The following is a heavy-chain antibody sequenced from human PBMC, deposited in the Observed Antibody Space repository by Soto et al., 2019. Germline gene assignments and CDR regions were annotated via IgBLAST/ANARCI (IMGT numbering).Heavy chain of an antibody. CDR1: GGSISSYY. V-gene: IGHV4-59*01. D-gene: IGHD6-13*01. J-gene: IGHJ6*03. CDR2: IYYSGST. Sequence: SETLSLTCTVSGGSISSYYWSWIRQPPGKGLEWIGYIYYSGSTNYNPSLKSRVTISVDTSKNQFSLKLSSVTAADTAVYYCARVRIATNYYYYYYMDVWGKGTTVTVSS. CDR3: ARVRIATNYYYYYYMDV.